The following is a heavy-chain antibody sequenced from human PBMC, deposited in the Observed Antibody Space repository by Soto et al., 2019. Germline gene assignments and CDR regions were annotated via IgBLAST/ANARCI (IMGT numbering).Heavy chain of an antibody. CDR3: AREAEAYSSSSEVYYFDY. CDR2: IYYSGRT. CDR1: GGSISRGGYY. V-gene: IGHV4-31*03. Sequence: QVQLQESGPGLVKPSQTLSLTCTVSGGSISRGGYYWSWIRQHPGKGLEWNGYIYYSGRTYYNPPLTSRVTISVDASKIQYSLKLSSVTAADTAVYYCAREAEAYSSSSEVYYFDYWGQGTLVTVSS. D-gene: IGHD6-6*01. J-gene: IGHJ4*02.